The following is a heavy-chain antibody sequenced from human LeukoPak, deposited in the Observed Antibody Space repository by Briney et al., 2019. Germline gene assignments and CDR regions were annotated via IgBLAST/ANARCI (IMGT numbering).Heavy chain of an antibody. CDR2: ISAYNGNT. Sequence: ASVKVSCKASGYTFTSYGISWVRQAPGPGLEWMGWISAYNGNTNYAQKLQGRVTMTTDTSTSTAYMELRSLRSDDTAVYYCARERYAAAGTWNLVDYWGQGTLVTVSS. J-gene: IGHJ4*02. D-gene: IGHD6-13*01. V-gene: IGHV1-18*01. CDR3: ARERYAAAGTWNLVDY. CDR1: GYTFTSYG.